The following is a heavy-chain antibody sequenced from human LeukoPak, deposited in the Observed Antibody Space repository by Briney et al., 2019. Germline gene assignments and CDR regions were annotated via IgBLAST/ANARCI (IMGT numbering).Heavy chain of an antibody. CDR1: GGTFSSYA. CDR2: IIPILGIA. J-gene: IGHJ3*02. D-gene: IGHD3-22*01. Sequence: SVKVSCRASGGTFSSYAISWVRQAPGQGLEWMGRIIPILGIANYAQKFQGRVTITADKSTSTAYMELSSLRSEDTAVYYCARAPNPYYYDSSGYYWDDAFDIWGQGTMVTVSS. CDR3: ARAPNPYYYDSSGYYWDDAFDI. V-gene: IGHV1-69*04.